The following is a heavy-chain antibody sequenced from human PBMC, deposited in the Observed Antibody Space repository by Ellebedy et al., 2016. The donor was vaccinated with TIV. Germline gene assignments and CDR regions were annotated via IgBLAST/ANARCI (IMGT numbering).Heavy chain of an antibody. J-gene: IGHJ4*02. V-gene: IGHV3-23*01. Sequence: GESLKISXAASGFSFSNYAMSWVRQAPGTGLEWVSGISGSGVVTDYADSVKGRFTMSRDNSKNTIYLQMNSLRAEDTAVYYCAKGVVVVTADGLFDYWGQGTLVTVSS. CDR3: AKGVVVVTADGLFDY. D-gene: IGHD2-21*02. CDR2: ISGSGVVT. CDR1: GFSFSNYA.